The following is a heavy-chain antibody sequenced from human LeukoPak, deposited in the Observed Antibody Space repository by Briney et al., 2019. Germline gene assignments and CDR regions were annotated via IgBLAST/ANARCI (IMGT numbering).Heavy chain of an antibody. D-gene: IGHD3-10*01. CDR1: GFTFSSYA. J-gene: IGHJ4*02. CDR2: ISGSGGST. V-gene: IGHV3-23*01. CDR3: AKLPVRGVILNY. Sequence: GGSLRLSCAASGFTFSSYAMSWVRQAPGKGREWVSAISGSGGSTYYADSVKGRFTISRDNSKNTLYLQMNSLRAEDTAVYYCAKLPVRGVILNYWGQGTLVTVSS.